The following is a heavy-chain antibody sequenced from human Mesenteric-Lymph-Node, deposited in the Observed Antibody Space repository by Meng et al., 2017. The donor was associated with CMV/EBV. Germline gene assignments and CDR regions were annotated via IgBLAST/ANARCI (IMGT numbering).Heavy chain of an antibody. D-gene: IGHD2-2*01. V-gene: IGHV3-23*01. CDR2: ISGSGGST. J-gene: IGHJ4*02. Sequence: RQAPGKGVEWVSAISGSGGSTYYADSVKGRFTISRDNSKNTLYLQMNSLRAEDTAVYYCAKDLVRVRYVPDCSSTSCGHHSPTTIDYWGQGTLVTVSS. CDR3: AKDLVRVRYVPDCSSTSCGHHSPTTIDY.